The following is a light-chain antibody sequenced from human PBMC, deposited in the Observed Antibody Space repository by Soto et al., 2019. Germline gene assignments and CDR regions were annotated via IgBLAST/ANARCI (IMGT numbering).Light chain of an antibody. J-gene: IGKJ1*01. CDR2: GAS. CDR3: QQYDNWPWT. Sequence: EIVLTQSPGTLSLSPGERATLSCRASQSVDSTYLAWYQQKPGQAPRLLIYGASRRATGFPARFSGSGSGTDFTLTISSLQSEDFAVYYCQQYDNWPWTFGQGTKVDIK. CDR1: QSVDSTY. V-gene: IGKV3-20*01.